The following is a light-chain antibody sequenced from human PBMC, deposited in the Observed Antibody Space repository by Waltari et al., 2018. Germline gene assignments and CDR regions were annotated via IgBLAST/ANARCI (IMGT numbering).Light chain of an antibody. V-gene: IGLV2-8*01. J-gene: IGLJ2*01. Sequence: QSALTPPPSASGPPGQSVTISCTGTSSDDAGYNYVPWYQQPPGKAPKLRLYEVSKRPSGVPDRFSGSKSGNTASLTVSGLQAEDEADYYCSSYAGSNNFVVFGGGTKLTVL. CDR2: EVS. CDR3: SSYAGSNNFVV. CDR1: SSDDAGYNY.